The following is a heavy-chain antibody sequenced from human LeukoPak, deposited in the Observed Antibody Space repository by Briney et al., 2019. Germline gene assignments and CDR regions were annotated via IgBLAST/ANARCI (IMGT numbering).Heavy chain of an antibody. Sequence: GGSLRLSCAASGFTFSSYWMNWVRQAPGKGLEWVANIKQDGSETYYVDSVKGRFTISRDNAKNSLYLQMNSLRAEDTAVYYCARGTHYYNSSGYWDDGGDAFDIWGQGTMVTVSS. CDR3: ARGTHYYNSSGYWDDGGDAFDI. V-gene: IGHV3-7*01. D-gene: IGHD3-22*01. CDR2: IKQDGSET. J-gene: IGHJ3*02. CDR1: GFTFSSYW.